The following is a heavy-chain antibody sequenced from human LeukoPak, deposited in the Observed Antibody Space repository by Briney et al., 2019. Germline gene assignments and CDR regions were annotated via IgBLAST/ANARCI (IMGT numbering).Heavy chain of an antibody. D-gene: IGHD6-13*01. J-gene: IGHJ4*02. Sequence: GGSLRLSCAASGFTFDDYTMHWVRQAPGKGLEWVSLISWDGGSTYYADSVKGRFTISRDNAKNSLYLQMNSLRAEDTALYYCAKDKAEQVYYFDYWGQGTLVTVSS. CDR2: ISWDGGST. CDR1: GFTFDDYT. V-gene: IGHV3-43*01. CDR3: AKDKAEQVYYFDY.